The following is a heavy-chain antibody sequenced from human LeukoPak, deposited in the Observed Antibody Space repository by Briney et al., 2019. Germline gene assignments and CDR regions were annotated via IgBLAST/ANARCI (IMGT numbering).Heavy chain of an antibody. CDR1: GGSISSYY. Sequence: PSETLSLTCTVSGGSISSYYWSWIRQPPGRGLEWIGYIYYSGSTNYNPSLKSRVTISVDTSKNQFSLKLSSVTAADTAVYYCARLRFLEWLLPEYYFDYWGQGTLVTVSS. CDR2: IYYSGST. J-gene: IGHJ4*02. D-gene: IGHD3-3*01. V-gene: IGHV4-59*01. CDR3: ARLRFLEWLLPEYYFDY.